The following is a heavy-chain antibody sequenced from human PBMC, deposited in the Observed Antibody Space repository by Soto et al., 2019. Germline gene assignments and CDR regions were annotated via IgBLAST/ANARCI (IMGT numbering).Heavy chain of an antibody. J-gene: IGHJ6*02. CDR3: ARVLRYYDILTGYSTLSYYYGMDV. CDR2: ISAYNGNT. V-gene: IGHV1-18*01. Sequence: ASVKVSCKASGYTFTSYGISWVRQAPGQGLEWMGWISAYNGNTNYAQKLQGRVTMTTDTSTSTAYMELRSLRSDDTAVYYCARVLRYYDILTGYSTLSYYYGMDVWGQGTTVTVSS. D-gene: IGHD3-9*01. CDR1: GYTFTSYG.